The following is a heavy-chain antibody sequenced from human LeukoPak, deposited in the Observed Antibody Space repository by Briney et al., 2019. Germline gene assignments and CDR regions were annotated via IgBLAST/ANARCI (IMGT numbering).Heavy chain of an antibody. CDR2: ISYDGSNK. CDR3: ARPAGSRYSSSWSSFQH. D-gene: IGHD6-13*01. CDR1: GFTFSSYA. V-gene: IGHV3-30*01. Sequence: PGGSLRLSCAASGFTFSSYAMHWVRQAPGKGLEWVAVISYDGSNKYYADSVKGRFTIPRDNSKNTLYLQMNSLRAEDTAVYYCARPAGSRYSSSWSSFQHWGQGTLVTVSS. J-gene: IGHJ1*01.